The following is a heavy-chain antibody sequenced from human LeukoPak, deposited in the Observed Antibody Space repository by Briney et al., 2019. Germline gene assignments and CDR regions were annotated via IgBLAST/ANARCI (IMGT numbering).Heavy chain of an antibody. V-gene: IGHV4-59*08. CDR2: IYYSGST. J-gene: IGHJ3*02. Sequence: SETLSLTCTVSGGSISSYYWSWIRQPPGKGLEWIGYIYYSGSTNYNPSLKSRVTISVDTSKNQFSLKLSSVTAADTAVYYCARPGRYYDFWSGSGAFDIWGQGTMVTVSS. CDR1: GGSISSYY. D-gene: IGHD3-3*01. CDR3: ARPGRYYDFWSGSGAFDI.